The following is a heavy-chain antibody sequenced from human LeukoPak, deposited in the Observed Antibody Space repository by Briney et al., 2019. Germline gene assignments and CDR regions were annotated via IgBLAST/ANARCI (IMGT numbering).Heavy chain of an antibody. D-gene: IGHD2-2*02. V-gene: IGHV4-39*01. CDR3: ARAVPAAIKRYFDY. CDR2: IYYSGST. Sequence: NPSETLSLTCTVSGGSISSSSYCWGWIRQPPGQGLEWIGSIYYSGSTYYNPSLKSRVTISVDTSKNQFSLKLSSVTAADTAVYYCARAVPAAIKRYFDYWGQGTLVTVSS. CDR1: GGSISSSSYC. J-gene: IGHJ4*02.